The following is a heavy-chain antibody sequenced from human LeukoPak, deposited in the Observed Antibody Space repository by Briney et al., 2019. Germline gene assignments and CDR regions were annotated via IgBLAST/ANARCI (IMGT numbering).Heavy chain of an antibody. CDR1: GFTVTSNG. CDR3: ARDLGIDYGDHVDY. CDR2: ISSNGVDT. Sequence: AGGSLRLSCAASGFTVTSNGMHWVRQAPGKGLEDVSAISSNGVDTYYANSVKGRFSVSRDISKNTVYLQMGSLRAEDMAVYYCARDLGIDYGDHVDYWGQGTLVTVSS. J-gene: IGHJ4*02. V-gene: IGHV3-64*01. D-gene: IGHD4-17*01.